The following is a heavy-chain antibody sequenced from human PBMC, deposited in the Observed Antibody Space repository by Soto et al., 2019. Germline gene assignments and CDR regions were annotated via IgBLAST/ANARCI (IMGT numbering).Heavy chain of an antibody. J-gene: IGHJ4*02. CDR2: INYSGYT. CDR1: GGSISSSSYY. D-gene: IGHD3-22*01. CDR3: ARPDSSGYSVDN. Sequence: GSLRLSCTVSGGSISSSSYYWGWIRQPPGKGLEWIGSINYSGYTYYNPSLKSRVTISVDTSKKQFSLKLTSVTAADTAVYYCARPDSSGYSVDNWGQGTLVTVSS. V-gene: IGHV4-39*01.